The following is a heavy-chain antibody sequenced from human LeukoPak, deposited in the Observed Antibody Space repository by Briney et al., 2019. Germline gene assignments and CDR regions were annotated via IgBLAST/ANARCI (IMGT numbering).Heavy chain of an antibody. Sequence: GGSLRLSCAASGXTFSNYNMSWVRQAPGKGLECVAIISGGGGSTYYADSVKGRFTISRDNSPNTLYLQMNSLRAEDTAVYYCAREGDHDAFDIWGQGTMVTVSS. D-gene: IGHD3-16*01. V-gene: IGHV3-23*01. CDR1: GXTFSNYN. J-gene: IGHJ3*02. CDR3: AREGDHDAFDI. CDR2: ISGGGGST.